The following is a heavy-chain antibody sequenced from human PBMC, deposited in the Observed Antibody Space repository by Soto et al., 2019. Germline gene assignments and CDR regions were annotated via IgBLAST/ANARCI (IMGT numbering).Heavy chain of an antibody. D-gene: IGHD2-15*01. J-gene: IGHJ3*02. CDR2: IVVGSGNT. Sequence: ASVKVSCKASGFTFTSSAMQWVRQARGQRLEWIGWIVVGSGNTNYAQKFQERVTITRDMSTSTAYMELSSLRSEDTAVYYCAADVSGSCYFWGCAFDIWGQGTMVTVSS. V-gene: IGHV1-58*02. CDR1: GFTFTSSA. CDR3: AADVSGSCYFWGCAFDI.